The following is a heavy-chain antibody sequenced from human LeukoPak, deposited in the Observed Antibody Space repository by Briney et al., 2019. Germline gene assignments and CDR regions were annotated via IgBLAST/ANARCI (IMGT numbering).Heavy chain of an antibody. J-gene: IGHJ4*02. D-gene: IGHD2-21*01. CDR2: ISSSSSYR. CDR1: GFTFSSYA. V-gene: IGHV3-21*01. CDR3: ARDSPNEAILWWSIDY. Sequence: PGGSLRLSCAASGFTFSSYAMHWVRQAPGKGLEWVSSISSSSSYRYYEESVKGRFSISRDNARNSLYLQMNSLRAEDTAVYYCARDSPNEAILWWSIDYWGQGTLVTVSS.